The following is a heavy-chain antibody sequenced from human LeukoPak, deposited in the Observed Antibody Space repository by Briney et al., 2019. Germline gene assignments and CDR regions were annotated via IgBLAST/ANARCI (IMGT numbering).Heavy chain of an antibody. D-gene: IGHD3-3*01. CDR1: GFTYSSYA. V-gene: IGHV3-20*04. CDR3: ARDLRSGYYGY. CDR2: INWNGGST. J-gene: IGHJ4*02. Sequence: GGSLRLSCAVSGFTYSSYAMSWVRQAPGKGLEWVSGINWNGGSTGYADSVKGRFTISRDNAKNSLYLQMNSLRAEDTALYYCARDLRSGYYGYWGQGTLVTVSS.